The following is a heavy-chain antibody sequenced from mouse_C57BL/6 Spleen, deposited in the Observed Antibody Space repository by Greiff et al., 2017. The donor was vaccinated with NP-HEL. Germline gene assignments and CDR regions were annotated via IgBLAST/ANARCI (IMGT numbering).Heavy chain of an antibody. CDR1: GYAFSSSW. J-gene: IGHJ1*03. D-gene: IGHD1-1*01. Sequence: QVQLKQSGPELVKPGASVKISCKASGYAFSSSWMNWVKQRPGKGLEWIGRIYPGDGDTNYNGKFKGKATLTAAKSSRTAYRQRSSLTSEDSAVYFCAPYYYGSSYCYFDVWGTGTTVTVSS. V-gene: IGHV1-82*01. CDR3: APYYYGSSYCYFDV. CDR2: IYPGDGDT.